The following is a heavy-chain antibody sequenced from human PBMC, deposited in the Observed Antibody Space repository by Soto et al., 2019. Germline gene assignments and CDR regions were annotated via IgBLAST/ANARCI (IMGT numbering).Heavy chain of an antibody. CDR1: GGSISSYY. CDR2: IYYSGST. D-gene: IGHD3-9*01. CDR3: ARNKYFPPRFYY. Sequence: SETLSLTCTVSGGSISSYYWSWIRQPPGNGLEWIGYIYYSGSTNYNPSLKSRVTISVDTSKNQFSLKLSSVTAADSAVYYCARNKYFPPRFYYWGQGTLVTVSS. V-gene: IGHV4-59*01. J-gene: IGHJ4*02.